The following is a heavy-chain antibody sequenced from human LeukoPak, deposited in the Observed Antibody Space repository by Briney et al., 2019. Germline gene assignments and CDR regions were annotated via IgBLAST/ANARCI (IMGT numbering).Heavy chain of an antibody. CDR3: ARQSGYYSVDAFDI. J-gene: IGHJ3*02. Sequence: PSQTLSLTCTVSGGSISSGGYYWSWIRQHPGKGLEWIGYIYYSGSTYYNPSLKSRVTISVDTSKNQFSLKLSSVTAADTAVYYCARQSGYYSVDAFDIWGQGTMVTVSS. CDR1: GGSISSGGYY. D-gene: IGHD3-22*01. CDR2: IYYSGST. V-gene: IGHV4-31*03.